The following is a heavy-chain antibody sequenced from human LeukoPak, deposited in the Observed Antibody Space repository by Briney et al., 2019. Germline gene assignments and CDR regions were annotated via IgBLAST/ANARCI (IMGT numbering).Heavy chain of an antibody. CDR2: IIPIFGIA. J-gene: IGHJ4*02. Sequence: ASVKVSCKASGGTFSSYAISWVRQAPGQGLEWMGRIIPIFGIANYAQKFQGRVTITADKSTSTAYMELSSLRSEDTAVYYCARDRSSGSHFDYWGQGTLVTVS. CDR3: ARDRSSGSHFDY. V-gene: IGHV1-69*04. CDR1: GGTFSSYA. D-gene: IGHD3-22*01.